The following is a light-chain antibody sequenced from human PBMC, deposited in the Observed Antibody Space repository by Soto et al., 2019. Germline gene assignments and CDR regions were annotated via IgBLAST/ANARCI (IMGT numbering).Light chain of an antibody. CDR2: DVS. V-gene: IGLV2-11*01. CDR1: SSDVVIYNY. J-gene: IGLJ3*02. CDR3: CSYADSYTWV. Sequence: QSALTQPRSVSGSHGQSVTISCTGTSSDVVIYNYVSWYQHHPGKAPKLIIYDVSKRPSGAPDRFSGSKSGNTASLTISGLQAEDEAEYYCCSYADSYTWVFGGGTNLTVL.